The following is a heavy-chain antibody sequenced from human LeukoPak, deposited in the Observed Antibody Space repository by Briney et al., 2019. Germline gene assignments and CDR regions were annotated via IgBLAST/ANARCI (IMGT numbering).Heavy chain of an antibody. J-gene: IGHJ6*02. V-gene: IGHV3-53*01. Sequence: GGSLRLSCAASGFTVLTNYMSWVRQAPRGGLEWVSLIYTGGSTYYADSVKGRFTISRDISKNTLYPQMNSLRADDTAVYYCARGPLTKTDCYYGMDVWGQGTTVTVSS. CDR1: GFTVLTNY. CDR3: ARGPLTKTDCYYGMDV. CDR2: IYTGGST. D-gene: IGHD3-9*01.